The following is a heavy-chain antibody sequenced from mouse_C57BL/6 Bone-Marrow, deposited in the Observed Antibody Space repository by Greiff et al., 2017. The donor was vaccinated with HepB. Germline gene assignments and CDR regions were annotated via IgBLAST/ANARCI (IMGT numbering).Heavy chain of an antibody. CDR3: ARGPSTMITTRGYDYAMDY. Sequence: QVQLQQPGTELVKPGASVKLSCKASGYTFTSYWMHWVKQRPGQGLEWIGNINPSNGGTNYNEKFKSKATLTVDKSSSTAYMQLSSLTSEDSAVYYCARGPSTMITTRGYDYAMDYWGQGTSVTVSS. CDR1: GYTFTSYW. CDR2: INPSNGGT. V-gene: IGHV1-53*01. D-gene: IGHD2-4*01. J-gene: IGHJ4*01.